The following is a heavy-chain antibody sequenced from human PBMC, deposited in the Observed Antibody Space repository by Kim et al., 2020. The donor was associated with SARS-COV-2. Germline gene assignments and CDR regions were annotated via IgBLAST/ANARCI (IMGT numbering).Heavy chain of an antibody. CDR2: ISTDSGET. Sequence: ASVKVSCKTSGYTFASYGISWVRQAPGQGLEWMGWISTDSGETNYAQTFQDRVALTTDTSTNIVFLELRSLRSDDTAVYYCARDWVCTGGSCSDTFDNWGQGTMVSVSS. V-gene: IGHV1-18*01. D-gene: IGHD2-8*02. J-gene: IGHJ3*02. CDR3: ARDWVCTGGSCSDTFDN. CDR1: GYTFASYG.